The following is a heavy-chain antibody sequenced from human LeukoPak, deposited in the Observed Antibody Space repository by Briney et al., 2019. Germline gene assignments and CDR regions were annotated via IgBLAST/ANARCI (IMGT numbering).Heavy chain of an antibody. CDR1: GFTFSSYS. CDR3: AREYYYGSGSYYY. J-gene: IGHJ4*02. V-gene: IGHV3-21*01. CDR2: ISSSSSYI. Sequence: PGGSLRLSCAASGFTFSSYSMNWVRQAPGKGLEWVSSISSSSSYINYADSVKGRFTISRDNAKNSLYLQMNSLRAEDTAVYYRAREYYYGSGSYYYWGQGTLVTVSS. D-gene: IGHD3-10*01.